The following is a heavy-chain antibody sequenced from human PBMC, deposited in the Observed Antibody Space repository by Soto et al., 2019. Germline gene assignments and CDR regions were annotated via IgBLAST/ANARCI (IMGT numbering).Heavy chain of an antibody. CDR1: GGSVSSGSYY. Sequence: SETLSLTCTVSGGSVSSGSYYWSWIRQPPGKGLEWIGYIYYSGSTNYNPSLKSRVTISVDTSKNKFSLKLSSVTAADTAVYYCARAKNSGYAIPFDPWGQGTLVTVSS. CDR2: IYYSGST. V-gene: IGHV4-61*01. J-gene: IGHJ5*02. CDR3: ARAKNSGYAIPFDP. D-gene: IGHD5-12*01.